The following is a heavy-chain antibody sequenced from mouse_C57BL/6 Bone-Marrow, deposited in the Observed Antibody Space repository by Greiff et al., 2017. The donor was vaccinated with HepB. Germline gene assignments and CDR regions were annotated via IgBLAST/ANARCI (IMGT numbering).Heavy chain of an antibody. D-gene: IGHD1-1*01. CDR1: GYTFTSYW. Sequence: QVQLQQPGAELVRPGTSVKLSCKASGYTFTSYWMHWVKQRPGQGLEWIGVIDPSDSYTNYNQKFKGKATLTVDTSSSTAYMQLSSLTSEDSAVYYCARWTTVVATRYFDVWGTGTTVTVSS. V-gene: IGHV1-59*01. CDR2: IDPSDSYT. CDR3: ARWTTVVATRYFDV. J-gene: IGHJ1*03.